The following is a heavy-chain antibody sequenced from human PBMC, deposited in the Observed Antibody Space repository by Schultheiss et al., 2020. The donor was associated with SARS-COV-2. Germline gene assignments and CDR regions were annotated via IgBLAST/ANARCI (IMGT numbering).Heavy chain of an antibody. CDR2: ISGSGGST. V-gene: IGHV3-23*01. J-gene: IGHJ4*02. CDR3: AKNSDYGDYVPPIDYFDY. CDR1: GFTFSSYS. Sequence: GGSLRLSCAASGFTFSSYSMNWVRQAPGKGLEWVSSISGSGGSTYYADSVKGRFTISRDNSKNTLYLQMNSLRAEDTAVYYCAKNSDYGDYVPPIDYFDYWGQGTLVTVSS. D-gene: IGHD4-17*01.